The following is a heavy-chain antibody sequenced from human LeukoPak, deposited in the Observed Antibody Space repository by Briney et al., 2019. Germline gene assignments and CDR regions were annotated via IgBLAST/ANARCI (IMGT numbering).Heavy chain of an antibody. D-gene: IGHD1-1*01. CDR1: GGTFSSYA. CDR2: IIPIFGTA. V-gene: IGHV1-69*05. CDR3: ARDQMWKSNWFDP. J-gene: IGHJ5*02. Sequence: SVKVSCKASGGTFSSYAISWVRQAPGQGLEWMGRIIPIFGTANYAQKFQGRVTITTDESTSTAYMELSSLRSEDTAVYYCARDQMWKSNWFDPWGQGTLITVSS.